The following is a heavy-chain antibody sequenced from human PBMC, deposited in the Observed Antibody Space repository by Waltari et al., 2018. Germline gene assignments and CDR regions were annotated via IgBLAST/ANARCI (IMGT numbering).Heavy chain of an antibody. CDR2: AYYTGRT. CDR1: GDSINNHH. Sequence: QVQLQESGPGLVKPSETLSLTCTVSGDSINNHHWAWIRQPPGKGLEWIGYAYYTGRTNSNPSLRSRLTISVDTSKNQFSLNLNSVTAADTAVYYCARDLGGFNHFDWFLSIWGPGTMVTVSS. J-gene: IGHJ3*02. V-gene: IGHV4-59*11. D-gene: IGHD3-9*01. CDR3: ARDLGGFNHFDWFLSI.